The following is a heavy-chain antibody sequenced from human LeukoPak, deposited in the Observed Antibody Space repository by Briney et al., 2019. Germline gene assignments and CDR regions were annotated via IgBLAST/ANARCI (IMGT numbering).Heavy chain of an antibody. V-gene: IGHV3-21*01. J-gene: IGHJ6*03. Sequence: GGSLRLSCAASGFTFSSYEMNWVRQAPGKGLEWVSSITSSSSYIYYADSVKGRFTISRDNAKNSLYLQMNSLRAEDTAVYYCARDPYSGSYGDYYYYYMDVWGKGTTVTISS. CDR3: ARDPYSGSYGDYYYYYMDV. D-gene: IGHD1-26*01. CDR2: ITSSSSYI. CDR1: GFTFSSYE.